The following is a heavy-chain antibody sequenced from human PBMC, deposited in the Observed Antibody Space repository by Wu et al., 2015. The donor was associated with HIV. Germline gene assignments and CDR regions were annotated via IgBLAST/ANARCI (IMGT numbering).Heavy chain of an antibody. V-gene: IGHV1-2*02. Sequence: QVQLLQSGAEVKKPGASVIVSCKTSGYTFTDYYIYWVRQAPGQGPEWIGWINTNRGGTKYAQRFQGRVTLTRDTAVSTAYMELSSLKSDDTAVYYCARLQSLHGLYSNADYWGQGTLVTVSS. CDR3: ARLQSLHGLYSNADY. CDR1: GYTFTDYY. D-gene: IGHD3-10*01. CDR2: INTNRGGT. J-gene: IGHJ4*02.